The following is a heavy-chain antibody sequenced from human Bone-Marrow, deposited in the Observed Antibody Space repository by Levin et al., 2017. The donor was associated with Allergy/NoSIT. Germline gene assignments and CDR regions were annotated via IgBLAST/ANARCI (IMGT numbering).Heavy chain of an antibody. CDR2: IYNNGST. CDR3: ARLPTGTGFGVDS. J-gene: IGHJ4*02. D-gene: IGHD1-1*01. V-gene: IGHV4-59*08. Sequence: SETLSLTCTVSGGPISSYYWTWIRQPPGKGLEWIGYIYNNGSTNYNPSLKSRVTISVDTSKNQFSLKLSSVTAADTAVYYCARLPTGTGFGVDSWGQGTLVTVSS. CDR1: GGPISSYY.